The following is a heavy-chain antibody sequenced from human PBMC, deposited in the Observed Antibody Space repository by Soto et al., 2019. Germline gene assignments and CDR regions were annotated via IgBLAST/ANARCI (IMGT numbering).Heavy chain of an antibody. Sequence: GGSLRLSCAASGFTFSSYAMSWVRQAPGKGLEWVSAISGSGGSTYYADTVKGRFTISRDNSKNTLYLQMNSLRAEDTAVYYCAKASSSGSYYNLLSTYYFDYWGQGTLVTVSS. CDR3: AKASSSGSYYNLLSTYYFDY. CDR2: ISGSGGST. V-gene: IGHV3-23*01. CDR1: GFTFSSYA. J-gene: IGHJ4*02. D-gene: IGHD3-10*01.